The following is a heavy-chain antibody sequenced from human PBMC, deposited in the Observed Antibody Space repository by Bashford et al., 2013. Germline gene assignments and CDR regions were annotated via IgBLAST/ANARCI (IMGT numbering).Heavy chain of an antibody. CDR2: IGSRGGDT. V-gene: IGHV3-23*01. D-gene: IGHD6-6*01. J-gene: IGHJ1*01. Sequence: GSLRLSCAASGFTFSNYAMSWVRQAPGKGLEWVSAIGSRGGDTYYADSVKGRFTISRDNSKNTLYLQMNSLRADDTAVYYCASEXSRSSGEYFHHGARAPWSPSPQ. CDR3: ASEXSRSSGEYFH. CDR1: GFTFSNYA.